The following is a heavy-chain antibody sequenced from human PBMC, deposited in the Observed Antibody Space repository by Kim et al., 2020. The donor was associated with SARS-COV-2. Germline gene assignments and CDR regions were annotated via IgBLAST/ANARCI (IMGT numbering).Heavy chain of an antibody. CDR2: VTPSTGNT. V-gene: IGHV1-8*02. D-gene: IGHD6-19*01. CDR1: GYFFNTYD. Sequence: ASVKVSCKTSGYFFNTYDINWVRQASGQGLEWLGWVTPSTGNTGYAQKFQGRVTVTRDTSRRTAYMELRNLGYEDTAVYYCARTTSGWPNWFDSWGQGTLVTVSS. CDR3: ARTTSGWPNWFDS. J-gene: IGHJ5*01.